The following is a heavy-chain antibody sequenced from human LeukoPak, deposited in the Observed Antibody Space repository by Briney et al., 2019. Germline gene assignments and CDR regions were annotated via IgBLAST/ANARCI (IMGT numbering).Heavy chain of an antibody. D-gene: IGHD2-15*01. V-gene: IGHV3-15*01. J-gene: IGHJ4*02. CDR2: IKRKTDGGTT. CDR1: GFIFNDAW. Sequence: GGSLRLSCAASGFIFNDAWMSWVRQAPGKGLEWVGRIKRKTDGGTTDYAAPVKGRFTISRDDSKTSLYLQMNNLKTEDTAVYYCTTDTRRVVVPKWGQGTLVTVSS. CDR3: TTDTRRVVVPK.